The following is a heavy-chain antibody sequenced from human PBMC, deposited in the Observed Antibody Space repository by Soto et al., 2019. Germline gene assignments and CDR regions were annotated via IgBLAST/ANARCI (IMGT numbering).Heavy chain of an antibody. V-gene: IGHV4-34*01. Sequence: SETLSLTCAVYGGSFSGYYWSWIRQPPGKGLEWIGEINHSGSTNYNPSLKSRVTISVDTSKNQFSLKLSSVTAADTAVYYCARGLTMGQLPSHFDHWGQGTLVTVSS. CDR3: ARGLTMGQLPSHFDH. D-gene: IGHD3-16*01. CDR2: INHSGST. CDR1: GGSFSGYY. J-gene: IGHJ5*02.